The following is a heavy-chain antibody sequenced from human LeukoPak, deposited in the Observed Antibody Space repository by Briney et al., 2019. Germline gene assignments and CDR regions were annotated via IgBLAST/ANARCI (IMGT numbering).Heavy chain of an antibody. CDR3: AREAVWYCSSTSCDDY. V-gene: IGHV3-21*01. CDR1: GFTFSSYS. Sequence: KPGGSLGLSCAASGFTFSSYSMNWVRQAPGKGLEWVSSISSSSSYIYYADSVKGRFTISRDNAKNSLYLQMNSLRAEDTAVYYCAREAVWYCSSTSCDDYWGQGTLVTVSS. CDR2: ISSSSSYI. D-gene: IGHD2-2*01. J-gene: IGHJ4*02.